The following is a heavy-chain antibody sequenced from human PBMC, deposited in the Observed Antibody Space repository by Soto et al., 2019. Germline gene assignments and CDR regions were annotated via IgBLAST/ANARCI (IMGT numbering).Heavy chain of an antibody. J-gene: IGHJ4*02. Sequence: GGSLRLSCAGSGFSLCDHYVAWVRQDPGKGLEWVGRSRDKPQGYSTAYAASVKGRFTTSRDESKNSAYLQMNSLKTEDTAVYYCVRATYFSDSSGYTRCLDYSGQRPLVTVPS. CDR1: GFSLCDHY. D-gene: IGHD3-22*01. CDR2: SRDKPQGYST. CDR3: VRATYFSDSSGYTRCLDY. V-gene: IGHV3-72*01.